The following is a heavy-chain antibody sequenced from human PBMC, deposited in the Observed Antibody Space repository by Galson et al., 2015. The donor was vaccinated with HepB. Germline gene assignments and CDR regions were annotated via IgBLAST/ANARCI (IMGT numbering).Heavy chain of an antibody. J-gene: IGHJ4*02. V-gene: IGHV5-51*01. CDR1: GYSFTSYW. D-gene: IGHD2-2*01. CDR2: IYPGDSDT. Sequence: QSGAEVKKPGESLKISCKGSGYSFTSYWIGWVRQMPGKGLEWMGIIYPGDSDTRYSPSFQGQVTISADKSISTAYLQWSSLKASDTAMYYCARALPRLGYCSSTSCYGGAVDYWGQGTLVTVSS. CDR3: ARALPRLGYCSSTSCYGGAVDY.